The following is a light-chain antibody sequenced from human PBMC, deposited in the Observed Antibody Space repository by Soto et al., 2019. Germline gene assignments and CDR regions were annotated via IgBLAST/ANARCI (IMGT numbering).Light chain of an antibody. V-gene: IGKV1-5*03. Sequence: IQIPQSPSTLSASVGDRFTIPGRASQYIHNSLAWYQQKPGEAPKLLIYEAANLESGVPSRFSGSGTGTEFTLTISSLQPDDFATYYCQQSNNYPWTFGQGTRVEI. CDR3: QQSNNYPWT. CDR1: QYIHNS. CDR2: EAA. J-gene: IGKJ1*01.